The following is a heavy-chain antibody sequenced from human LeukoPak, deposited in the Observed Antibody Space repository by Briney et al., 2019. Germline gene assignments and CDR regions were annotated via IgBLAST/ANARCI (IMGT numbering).Heavy chain of an antibody. CDR2: TYYRSKWYN. Sequence: SQTLSLTCAISGDSVSSNSAAWNWIRPSPSRGLEWLGRTYYRSKWYNDYAVSVKSRITINPDTSKNQFSLKLSSVTAADTAVYYCARHAGIVATIAGLYYYYGMDVWGQGTTVTVSS. CDR3: ARHAGIVATIAGLYYYYGMDV. V-gene: IGHV6-1*01. CDR1: GDSVSSNSAA. J-gene: IGHJ6*02. D-gene: IGHD5-12*01.